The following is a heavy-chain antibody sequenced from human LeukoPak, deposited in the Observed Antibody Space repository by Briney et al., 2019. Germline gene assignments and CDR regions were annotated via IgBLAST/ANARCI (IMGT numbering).Heavy chain of an antibody. CDR2: INAGNGNT. V-gene: IGHV1-3*01. J-gene: IGHJ6*04. CDR1: GYTFTNYT. Sequence: ASVKVSCKASGYTFTNYTMHWVRQAPGQRLEWMGWINAGNGNTKYSQKFQGRVTITRDTSASTAYMELSSLRSEDTAVYYCARDGRSGSAWYYCMDVWAKGPRSPSPQ. CDR3: ARDGRSGSAWYYCMDV. D-gene: IGHD6-19*01.